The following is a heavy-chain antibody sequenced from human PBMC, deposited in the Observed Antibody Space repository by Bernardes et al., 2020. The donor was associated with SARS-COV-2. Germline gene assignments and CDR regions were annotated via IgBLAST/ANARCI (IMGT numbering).Heavy chain of an antibody. CDR1: GYTLNDYY. CDR3: ARSTVIVVVFDY. J-gene: IGHJ4*02. D-gene: IGHD3-22*01. V-gene: IGHV1-2*02. CDR2: INPHSGYT. Sequence: ASVNVSCKASGYTLNDYYIHWVRQAPGRGLEWMGWINPHSGYTSYAQKFQGRVTMSRDTSISTVYMELSRLRSDDTAVYYCARSTVIVVVFDYWGQGTPVTVSS.